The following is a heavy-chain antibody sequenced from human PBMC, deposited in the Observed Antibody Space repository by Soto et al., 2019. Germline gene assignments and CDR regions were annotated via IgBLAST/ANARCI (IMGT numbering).Heavy chain of an antibody. CDR3: ARLHCDSPNCVPLDP. D-gene: IGHD2-2*01. CDR2: IYYSGST. V-gene: IGHV4-39*01. CDR1: GGSISDDTYY. Sequence: QLQLQESGPGLVKPSETLSLTCTVSGGSISDDTYYWGWIRQPPGKALEWIGSIYYSGSTSYNPSLKSRVTMSVDTSKKQLSLKLSSVTAADTAVYYCARLHCDSPNCVPLDPWGQGTLVTVSS. J-gene: IGHJ5*02.